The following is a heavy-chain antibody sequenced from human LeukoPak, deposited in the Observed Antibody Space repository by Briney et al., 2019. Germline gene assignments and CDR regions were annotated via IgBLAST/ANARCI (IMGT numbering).Heavy chain of an antibody. J-gene: IGHJ4*02. V-gene: IGHV1-8*01. CDR1: GYTFTSYD. Sequence: GASVKVSCKASGYTFTSYDINWVRQATGQGLEWMGWMNPNSGNTSYAQKFQGRVTMTRNTSISTAYMELSSLRSEDTAVYYCARGPTRITIFGVVITGLIHYWGQGTLVTVSS. CDR2: MNPNSGNT. CDR3: ARGPTRITIFGVVITGLIHY. D-gene: IGHD3-3*01.